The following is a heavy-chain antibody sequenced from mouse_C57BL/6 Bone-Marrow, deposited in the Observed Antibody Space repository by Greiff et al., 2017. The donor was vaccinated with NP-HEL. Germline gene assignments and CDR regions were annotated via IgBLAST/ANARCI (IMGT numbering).Heavy chain of an antibody. V-gene: IGHV1-15*01. J-gene: IGHJ2*01. CDR1: GYTFTGYE. D-gene: IGHD1-3*01. CDR3: TMGSYIAY. Sequence: VQLVEPGAELVRPGASVTLSCKASGYTFTGYEMHWVKQTPGHGLEWIGAIDPETGGTAYNQKFKGKAILTADKSSSTAYMELRSLTSEDSAVYYCTMGSYIAYWGQGTTLTVSS. CDR2: IDPETGGT.